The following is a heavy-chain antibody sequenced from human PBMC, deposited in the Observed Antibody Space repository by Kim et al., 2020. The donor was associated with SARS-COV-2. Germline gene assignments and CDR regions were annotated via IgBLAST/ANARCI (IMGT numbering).Heavy chain of an antibody. V-gene: IGHV3-23*03. CDR3: AREWRAAAGNAFDI. D-gene: IGHD6-13*01. Sequence: VKGRFTISRDNAKNTLYLQMNSLRAEDPAVYYCAREWRAAAGNAFDIWGQGTMVTVSS. J-gene: IGHJ3*02.